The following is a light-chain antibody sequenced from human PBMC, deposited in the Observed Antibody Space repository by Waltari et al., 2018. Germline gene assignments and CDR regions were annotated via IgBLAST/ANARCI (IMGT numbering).Light chain of an antibody. CDR1: QSISSW. CDR3: QQYEGYST. V-gene: IGKV1-5*03. J-gene: IGKJ2*01. Sequence: QMDPFPSHLSSLRRRQVTITCRASQSISSWLAWHQQKPGKAPKLLIYDASSLESGVPSRFSGSGSGTEFTLTISSLQPDDFATYYCQQYEGYSTFGQGTKVEIK. CDR2: DAS.